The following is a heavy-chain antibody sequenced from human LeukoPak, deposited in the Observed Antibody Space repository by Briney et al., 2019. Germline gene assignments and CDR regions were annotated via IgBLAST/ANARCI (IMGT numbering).Heavy chain of an antibody. V-gene: IGHV1-2*06. J-gene: IGHJ4*02. CDR1: GYIFTDYY. Sequence: RASVKVSCKVSGYIFTDYYMHWVRQAPGQGLEWMGRINPNSGGTNYAQKFQGRVTMTRDTSISTAYMELSRLRSDDTAVYYCARVAAAGSDWGQGTLVTVSS. CDR3: ARVAAAGSD. CDR2: INPNSGGT. D-gene: IGHD6-13*01.